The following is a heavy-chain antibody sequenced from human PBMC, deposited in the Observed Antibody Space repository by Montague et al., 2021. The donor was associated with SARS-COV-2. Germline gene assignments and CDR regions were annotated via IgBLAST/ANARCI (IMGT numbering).Heavy chain of an antibody. Sequence: SETLSLTCAVSGGSFSVYYWSWLRQSPRSGPERIAEINHSGTANYNPSLKSRVSISVDTSKNQFTLKLTSVTAADTAMYYCAKEREVVRATRTLVAFDLWGQGTMVTVSS. CDR2: INHSGTA. V-gene: IGHV4-34*01. CDR1: GGSFSVYY. J-gene: IGHJ3*01. D-gene: IGHD1-26*01. CDR3: AKEREVVRATRTLVAFDL.